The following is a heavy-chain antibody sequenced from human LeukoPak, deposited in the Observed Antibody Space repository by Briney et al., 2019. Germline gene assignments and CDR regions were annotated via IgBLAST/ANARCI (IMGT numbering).Heavy chain of an antibody. CDR3: AKTGDYDFWSGHPNYYMDV. D-gene: IGHD3-3*01. Sequence: GGSLRLSCAASGFTFSSYAMSWVRQAPGKGLEWVSAISGSGGSTYYADSVKGRFTISRDNSKNTLYLQMNSLRAEDTAVYYCAKTGDYDFWSGHPNYYMDVWAKGPRSPSP. CDR2: ISGSGGST. V-gene: IGHV3-23*01. J-gene: IGHJ6*03. CDR1: GFTFSSYA.